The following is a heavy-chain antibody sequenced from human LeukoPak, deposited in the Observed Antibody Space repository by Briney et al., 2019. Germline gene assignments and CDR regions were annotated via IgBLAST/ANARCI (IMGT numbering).Heavy chain of an antibody. CDR1: GFTFSSYA. CDR2: IGGSGGST. CDR3: ATAPAVAGTGGFDY. V-gene: IGHV3-23*01. D-gene: IGHD6-19*01. J-gene: IGHJ4*02. Sequence: GGSLRLSCAASGFTFSSYAMSWVRQAPGKGLEWVSAIGGSGGSTYYADSVKGRFTISRDNSKNTLYLQMNSLRAEDTAVYYCATAPAVAGTGGFDYWGQGTLVTVSS.